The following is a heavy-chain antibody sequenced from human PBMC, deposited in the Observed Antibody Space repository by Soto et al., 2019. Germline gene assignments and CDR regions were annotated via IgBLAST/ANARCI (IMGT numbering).Heavy chain of an antibody. Sequence: PGESLTISCKGSGYSFSFYWIGWVRQMPGNGLERMGIIYPGDSDTRYSPSFQGQVTISADKSIRTAYLQWSSLKATDTAMYYCARQDGSASYYFDNWGQGTLVTVSS. J-gene: IGHJ4*02. CDR1: GYSFSFYW. D-gene: IGHD3-10*01. V-gene: IGHV5-51*01. CDR2: IYPGDSDT. CDR3: ARQDGSASYYFDN.